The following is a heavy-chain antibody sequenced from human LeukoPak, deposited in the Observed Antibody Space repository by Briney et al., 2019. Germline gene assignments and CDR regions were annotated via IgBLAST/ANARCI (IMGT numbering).Heavy chain of an antibody. D-gene: IGHD3-10*01. CDR3: AKMRRGVFITPFDY. CDR2: ISGSGGST. CDR1: GFTFSSYA. V-gene: IGHV3-23*01. J-gene: IGHJ4*02. Sequence: GGSLRLSCAASGFTFSSYAMSWVRQAPGKGLEWVSAISGSGGSTYYADSVKGRFTISRDNSKNTLYLQMSSLRAEDTAVYYCAKMRRGVFITPFDYWGQGTLVTVSS.